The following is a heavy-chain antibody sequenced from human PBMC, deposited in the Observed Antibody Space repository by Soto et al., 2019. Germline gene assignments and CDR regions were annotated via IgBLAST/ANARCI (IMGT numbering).Heavy chain of an antibody. J-gene: IGHJ4*02. CDR1: GVPISSYY. Sequence: PXETLSLTCTVSGVPISSYYWSWIRQPPGRGLEWIGYIYYSGSTNYNPSLKSRVTISVDTSKNQFSLKLSSVTAADTAVYYCARDRCSGGSCYSDYWGQGTLVTVSS. V-gene: IGHV4-59*01. CDR3: ARDRCSGGSCYSDY. CDR2: IYYSGST. D-gene: IGHD2-15*01.